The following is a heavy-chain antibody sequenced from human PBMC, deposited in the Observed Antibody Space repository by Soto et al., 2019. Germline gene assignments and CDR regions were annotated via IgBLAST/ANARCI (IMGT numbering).Heavy chain of an antibody. CDR2: IIPIFGTA. V-gene: IGHV1-69*13. Sequence: SVKVSCKASGGTFSSYAISWVRQAPGQGLEWMGGIIPIFGTANYAQKFQGRVTITADESTSTAYMELSSLRSEDTAVYYCARYGGYSGYGAFDIWGQGTMVTVS. CDR3: ARYGGYSGYGAFDI. CDR1: GGTFSSYA. J-gene: IGHJ3*02. D-gene: IGHD5-12*01.